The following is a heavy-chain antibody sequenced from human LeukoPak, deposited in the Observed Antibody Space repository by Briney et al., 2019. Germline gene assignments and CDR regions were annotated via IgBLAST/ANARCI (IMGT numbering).Heavy chain of an antibody. CDR2: ISHRGRT. J-gene: IGHJ4*02. D-gene: IGHD3-3*01. CDR3: ARIPLYFLEPFDY. Sequence: RPSETLSLTCAVYGGSVSGYYWSWIRQPPGKGLEWIGEISHRGRTHYNLSLKGRVTMSVDTSKNQFALEVDSVTAADTAVYYCARIPLYFLEPFDYWGQGILVTVSS. V-gene: IGHV4-34*01. CDR1: GGSVSGYY.